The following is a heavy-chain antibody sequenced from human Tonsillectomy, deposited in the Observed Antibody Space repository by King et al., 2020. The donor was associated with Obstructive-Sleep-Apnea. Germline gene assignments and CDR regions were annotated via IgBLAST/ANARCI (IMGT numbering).Heavy chain of an antibody. CDR2: ISYDGSNK. CDR1: GFTFSSYA. D-gene: IGHD1-26*01. J-gene: IGHJ4*02. Sequence: QLVQSGGGVVQPGRSLRLSCAASGFTFSSYAMHWVRQAPGKGLEWVAVISYDGSNKYYADSVKGRFTISRDNSKNTLYLQMNSLSAEDTAVYYCARDGGIYFDYGGQGTLVTVSS. V-gene: IGHV3-30*04. CDR3: ARDGGIYFDY.